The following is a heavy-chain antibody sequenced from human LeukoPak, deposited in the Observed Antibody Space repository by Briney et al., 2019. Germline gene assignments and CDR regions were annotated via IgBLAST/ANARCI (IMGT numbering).Heavy chain of an antibody. CDR1: GGSVSGYY. CDR2: VYYSGST. V-gene: IGHV4-59*02. Sequence: PSETLSLTCVVSGGSVSGYYWGWIRQPPGRGLEWIGYVYYSGSTNYNPSFKSRIIISVDTSRNQFSLQLSSVTAADTAVYYCARDFPTYSGSYYALHDAFDIWGQGTMVTVSS. D-gene: IGHD1-26*01. J-gene: IGHJ3*02. CDR3: ARDFPTYSGSYYALHDAFDI.